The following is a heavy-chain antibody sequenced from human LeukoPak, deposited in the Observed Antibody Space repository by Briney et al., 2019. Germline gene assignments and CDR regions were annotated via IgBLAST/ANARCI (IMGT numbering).Heavy chain of an antibody. D-gene: IGHD5-24*01. J-gene: IGHJ3*02. CDR2: IYYSGST. V-gene: IGHV4-39*01. Sequence: SETLSLTCTVSGGSISSSSYYWGWIRQPPGKGLEWIGSIYYSGSTYYNPSLKSRVTISVDTSKNQFSLKLSAVTAADPAVYYCAGHGILGWLQFDAFDIWGQGTMVTVSS. CDR1: GGSISSSSYY. CDR3: AGHGILGWLQFDAFDI.